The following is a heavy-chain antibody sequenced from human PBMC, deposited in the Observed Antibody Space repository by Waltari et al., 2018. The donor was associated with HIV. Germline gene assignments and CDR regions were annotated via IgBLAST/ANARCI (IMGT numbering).Heavy chain of an antibody. CDR2: ISGRGGST. D-gene: IGHD6-19*01. J-gene: IGHJ5*02. CDR1: GFTFSNFA. Sequence: EVQLLESGGGLVQPGGSLRLSGAASGFTFSNFAINWVRQAPGKGLELVSAISGRGGSTHYADSVKGRFSISRDNSKNTLYLQMNSLRPEDTAIYYCAKGGRAVAGNWFDPWGQGTLVTVSS. V-gene: IGHV3-23*01. CDR3: AKGGRAVAGNWFDP.